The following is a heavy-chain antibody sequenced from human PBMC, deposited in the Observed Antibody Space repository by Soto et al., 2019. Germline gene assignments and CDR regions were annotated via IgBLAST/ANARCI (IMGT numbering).Heavy chain of an antibody. Sequence: QVQLQASGPGLVKPSQTLSLTCTVSGGSISRGGYYWSWVRQHPGKGLAWIGYILYSGDTYYNPSLKSRVTISVDTSENQFFLKVNSVTAADTAVYYCARTAAGKALDFWGQGTLVTVPS. CDR1: GGSISRGGYY. V-gene: IGHV4-31*03. CDR3: ARTAAGKALDF. CDR2: ILYSGDT. D-gene: IGHD6-13*01. J-gene: IGHJ4*02.